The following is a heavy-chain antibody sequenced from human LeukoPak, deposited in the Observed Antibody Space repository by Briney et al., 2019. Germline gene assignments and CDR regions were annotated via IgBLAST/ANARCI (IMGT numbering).Heavy chain of an antibody. CDR2: IIPIFGTA. CDR1: GYSFTSYW. D-gene: IGHD3-10*01. CDR3: ARGPERSRYGSGSSWFDP. V-gene: IGHV1-69*01. Sequence: KISCKGSGYSFTSYWISWVRQAPGQGLEWMGGIIPIFGTANYAQKFQGRVTITADESTSTAYMELSSLRSEDTAVYYCARGPERSRYGSGSSWFDPWGQGTLVTVSS. J-gene: IGHJ5*02.